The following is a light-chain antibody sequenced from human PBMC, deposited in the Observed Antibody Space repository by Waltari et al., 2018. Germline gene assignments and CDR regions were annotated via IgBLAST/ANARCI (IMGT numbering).Light chain of an antibody. Sequence: TPSCRASQSVGGNLAWYQQKPGQAPRLLIYAASTRATGIPGRFSGSGSGTEFTLTISSLQSEDFAIYYCQQYNNWPPQDAFGQGTKLEIK. J-gene: IGKJ2*01. CDR2: AAS. CDR3: QQYNNWPPQDA. CDR1: QSVGGN. V-gene: IGKV3-15*01.